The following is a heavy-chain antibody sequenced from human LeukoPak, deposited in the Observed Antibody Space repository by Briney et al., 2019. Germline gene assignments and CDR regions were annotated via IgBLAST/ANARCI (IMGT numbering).Heavy chain of an antibody. CDR2: IYTSGST. D-gene: IGHD5-24*01. Sequence: SETLSLTCTVSGGSISSGSYYWNWIRQPAGKGLEWIGRIYTSGSTKYNPSLKSRVTVSVDTSKNQFSLEVRSVTAADTAVYYCARDTRLEMATISWGQGTLVTVSS. CDR1: GGSISSGSYY. CDR3: ARDTRLEMATIS. J-gene: IGHJ5*02. V-gene: IGHV4-61*02.